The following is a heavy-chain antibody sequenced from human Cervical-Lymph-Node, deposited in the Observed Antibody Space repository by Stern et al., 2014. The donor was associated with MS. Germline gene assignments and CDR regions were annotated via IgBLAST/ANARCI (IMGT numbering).Heavy chain of an antibody. J-gene: IGHJ4*02. CDR2: INTYTGTP. D-gene: IGHD4-23*01. Sequence: QVQLVQSGSELKKPGASVKVSCKASGYKFTSSAINWVRQAPGKGLEWMGWINTYTGTPTFGQDFTGRVVFSLDTSVTTAYLQISSLKAEDTALYYCTTQGVRGFGHSPTTFWGQGTLVTVSS. CDR1: GYKFTSSA. CDR3: TTQGVRGFGHSPTTF. V-gene: IGHV7-4-1*02.